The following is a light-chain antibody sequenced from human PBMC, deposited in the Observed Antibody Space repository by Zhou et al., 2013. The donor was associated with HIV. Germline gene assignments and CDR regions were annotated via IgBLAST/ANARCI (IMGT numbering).Light chain of an antibody. CDR2: DTS. J-gene: IGKJ2*01. CDR1: QSVSSSY. V-gene: IGKV3-15*01. Sequence: EIVLTQSPGTLSLSPGERATLSCRASQSVSSSYLAWYQQKIGQAPSLLIYDTSIRATGVPARFSGSGSGREFTLTISGLQSEDFALYFCQQYDTWPSFGQGTKLQIK. CDR3: QQYDTWPS.